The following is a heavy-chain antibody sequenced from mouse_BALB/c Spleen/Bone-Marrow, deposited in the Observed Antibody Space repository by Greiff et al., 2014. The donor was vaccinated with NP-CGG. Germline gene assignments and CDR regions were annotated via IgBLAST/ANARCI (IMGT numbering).Heavy chain of an antibody. V-gene: IGHV1-7*01. CDR1: GYTFTSYW. J-gene: IGHJ3*01. CDR2: IDPNTYYT. Sequence: QVQLQQSRAELAKPGASVKMSCRASGYTFTSYWMHWVKQRPGQGLEWIGYIDPNTYYTRYNQKFKDKATLTADKSSSTAYLQLSSLTSEDSAVYYCARYWDAYWGQGTLVTVPA. CDR3: ARYWDAY. D-gene: IGHD4-1*01.